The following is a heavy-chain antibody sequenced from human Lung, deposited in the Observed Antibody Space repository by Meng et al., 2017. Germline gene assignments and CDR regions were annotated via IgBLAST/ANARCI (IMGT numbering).Heavy chain of an antibody. D-gene: IGHD3-16*01. Sequence: QVQLVQSGAEVKKPGGAVKVPCKASGYTFTSYGISWVRQAPGQGLEWMGWISAYSGNTNYAQKFQGRVTMTTDTSTSTAYMELRSLRSDDTAVYYCATEVGGGWFDPWGQGTLVTVSS. CDR3: ATEVGGGWFDP. CDR2: ISAYSGNT. V-gene: IGHV1-18*01. J-gene: IGHJ5*02. CDR1: GYTFTSYG.